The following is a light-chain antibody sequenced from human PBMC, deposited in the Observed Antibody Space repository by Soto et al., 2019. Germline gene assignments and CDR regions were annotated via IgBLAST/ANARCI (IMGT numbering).Light chain of an antibody. CDR1: QSFRGL. J-gene: IGKJ5*01. CDR3: QQRHMWTIT. V-gene: IGKV3-11*01. CDR2: DAY. Sequence: VLTQSPVTLSLAPGERATLSCRASQSFRGLLAWYQQKPGQDPRLLIYDAYNRATGIPPRFSGSGSGTDFTLTISSLEPEDSAVYYCQQRHMWTITFGQGTRLEIK.